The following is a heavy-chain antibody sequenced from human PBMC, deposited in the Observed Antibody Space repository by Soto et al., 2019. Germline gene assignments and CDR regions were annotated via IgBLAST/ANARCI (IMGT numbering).Heavy chain of an antibody. V-gene: IGHV3-21*01. J-gene: IGHJ4*02. Sequence: GGSLRLSCAASGFTFSSYSMNWVRQAPGKGLEWVSSISSSSSYIYYADSVKGRFTISRDNAKNSLYLQMNSLRAEDTAVYYCARGGVMVRSFDYWGQGTLVTVSS. CDR2: ISSSSSYI. CDR1: GFTFSSYS. D-gene: IGHD2-21*01. CDR3: ARGGVMVRSFDY.